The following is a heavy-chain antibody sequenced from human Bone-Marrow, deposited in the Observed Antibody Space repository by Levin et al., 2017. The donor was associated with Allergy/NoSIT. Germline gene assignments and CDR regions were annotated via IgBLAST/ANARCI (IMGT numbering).Heavy chain of an antibody. V-gene: IGHV4-61*02. J-gene: IGHJ5*02. CDR1: CGSIHNTNHY. Sequence: SQTLSLPCPVSCGSIHNTNHYWSWIRQPAGKGLEWIGRMFAGGAATYNRSLRSRVTISIDTSKNQFSLKLTSVTAADTAVYYCARDETFNSWHTGWFDPWGQGTLVTVSS. CDR3: ARDETFNSWHTGWFDP. CDR2: MFAGGAA. D-gene: IGHD6-13*01.